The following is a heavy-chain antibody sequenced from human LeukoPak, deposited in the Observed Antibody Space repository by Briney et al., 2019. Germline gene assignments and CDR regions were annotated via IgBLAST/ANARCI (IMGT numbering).Heavy chain of an antibody. Sequence: PGRSLRLSCVGSGFIFVDYAMHWVRQAPGKGLEWVAGIDWNSASTGYADSVKGRFTISRDNAKNSLYLQMDSLRAEDTAVYYCARVQAAEDYWGQGTLVTVSS. CDR1: GFIFVDYA. J-gene: IGHJ4*02. D-gene: IGHD6-13*01. V-gene: IGHV3-9*01. CDR3: ARVQAAEDY. CDR2: IDWNSAST.